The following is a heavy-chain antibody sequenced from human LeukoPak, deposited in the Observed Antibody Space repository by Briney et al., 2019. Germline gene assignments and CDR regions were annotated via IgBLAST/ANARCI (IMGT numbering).Heavy chain of an antibody. J-gene: IGHJ4*02. V-gene: IGHV3-49*04. CDR1: GFTFGDYA. Sequence: GRSLRLSCTASGFTFGDYAMSWVRQAPGKGLEWVGFIRSKAYGGTTEYAASVKGRFTISRDDSKSIAYLQMNSLKTEDTAVYYCTRSFKNYDSSGYYYVPLYFDYWGQGTLVTVPS. D-gene: IGHD3-22*01. CDR2: IRSKAYGGTT. CDR3: TRSFKNYDSSGYYYVPLYFDY.